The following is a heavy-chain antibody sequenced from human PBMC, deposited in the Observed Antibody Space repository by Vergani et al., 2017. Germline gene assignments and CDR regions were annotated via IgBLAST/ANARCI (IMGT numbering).Heavy chain of an antibody. CDR2: ISGNNDDV. J-gene: IGHJ3*01. Sequence: EVDLVESGGGLAQPGGSLRLSCEASGITFWKFGMHWVRQGPGKGLEWVSGISGNNDDVYYADSVKGRFTISRDNAKYSLYLDMSSLRAEDTAVYYCVRDVRVSRTWGQGTLVAVSS. CDR3: VRDVRVSRT. V-gene: IGHV3-21*01. CDR1: GITFWKFG.